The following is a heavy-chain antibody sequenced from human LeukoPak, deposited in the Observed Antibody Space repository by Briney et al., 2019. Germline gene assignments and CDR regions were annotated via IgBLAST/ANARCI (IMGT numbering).Heavy chain of an antibody. CDR3: AKDFGRYSSGPDLFDY. D-gene: IGHD6-19*01. Sequence: GGSLRLSCAASGFTFSSYAMSWVRQAPGKGLEWVSAISGSGGSTYYADSVKGRFTISRDNSKNTLYLQMNSLRAEDTAVYYCAKDFGRYSSGPDLFDYWGQGTLVTVSS. CDR2: ISGSGGST. CDR1: GFTFSSYA. J-gene: IGHJ4*02. V-gene: IGHV3-23*01.